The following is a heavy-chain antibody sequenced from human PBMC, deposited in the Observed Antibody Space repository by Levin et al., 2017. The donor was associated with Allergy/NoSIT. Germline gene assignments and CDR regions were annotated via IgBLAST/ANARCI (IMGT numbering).Heavy chain of an antibody. J-gene: IGHJ3*02. CDR1: GFTFSSYG. CDR3: ARDRHIAVAVDAFDI. D-gene: IGHD6-19*01. V-gene: IGHV3-33*01. CDR2: IWYDGSNK. Sequence: GGSLRLSCAASGFTFSSYGMHWVRQAPGKGLEWVAVIWYDGSNKYYADSVKGRFTISRDNSKNTLYLQMNSLRAEDTAVYYCARDRHIAVAVDAFDIWGQGTMVTVSS.